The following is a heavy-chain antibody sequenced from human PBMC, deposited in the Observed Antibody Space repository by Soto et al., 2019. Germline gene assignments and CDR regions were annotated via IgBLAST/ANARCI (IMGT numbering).Heavy chain of an antibody. V-gene: IGHV1-69*13. J-gene: IGHJ5*02. D-gene: IGHD3-16*02. CDR2: IIPIFGTA. CDR1: GGTFSSYA. CDR3: AVNDDYVWGSYRYQGFDP. Sequence: GVSVKVSCEASGGTFSSYAISWVRQAPGQGLEWMGGIIPIFGTANYAQKFQGRVTITADESTSTAYMELSSLRSEDTAVYYCAVNDDYVWGSYRYQGFDPWGQGTLVTVSS.